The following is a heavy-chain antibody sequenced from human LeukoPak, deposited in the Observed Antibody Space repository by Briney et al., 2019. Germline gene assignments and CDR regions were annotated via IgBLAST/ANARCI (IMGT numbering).Heavy chain of an antibody. Sequence: GSPRLSCAASGFTFSSYAMSWVCQAPRKGLEWVSGISGSGGSTYYADPVKHRSRRSSENAKNSLYLQMNSLSAGDTAVYYCARGLYYYDSSGYYGDTFDIWEQGTTFTVSS. CDR2: ISGSGGST. V-gene: IGHV3-23*01. CDR1: GFTFSSYA. D-gene: IGHD3-22*01. J-gene: IGHJ3*02. CDR3: ARGLYYYDSSGYYGDTFDI.